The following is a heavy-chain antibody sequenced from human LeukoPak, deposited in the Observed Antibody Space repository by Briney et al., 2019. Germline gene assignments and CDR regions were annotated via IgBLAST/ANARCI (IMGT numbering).Heavy chain of an antibody. J-gene: IGHJ4*02. V-gene: IGHV4-39*01. CDR3: ARRYYFVSGSYYPFDF. CDR2: IHYSGTT. CDR1: GGSISDNDYS. Sequence: SEILSLTCNVSGGSISDNDYSWDWIRQPPGKGLEWMGCIHYSGTTYSNPSLKSRISISVDTSKSQFSLKLRSVTAADTAVYYCARRYYFVSGSYYPFDFWGQGTLVTVSS. D-gene: IGHD3-10*01.